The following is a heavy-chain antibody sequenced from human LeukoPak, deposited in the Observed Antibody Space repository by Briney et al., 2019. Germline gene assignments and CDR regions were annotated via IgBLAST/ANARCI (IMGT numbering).Heavy chain of an antibody. CDR2: ISYDGSDK. V-gene: IGHV3-30-3*01. D-gene: IGHD5-18*01. J-gene: IGHJ4*02. Sequence: GGSLRLSCAASGFTFSGYAMHWVRQAPGKGLEWVAIISYDGSDKYYADSVKGRFTISRDNSKNTLYLQMNSLRAEGTAVYYCARVKRGFTAMVTGAFDYWGQGTLVTVSS. CDR3: ARVKRGFTAMVTGAFDY. CDR1: GFTFSGYA.